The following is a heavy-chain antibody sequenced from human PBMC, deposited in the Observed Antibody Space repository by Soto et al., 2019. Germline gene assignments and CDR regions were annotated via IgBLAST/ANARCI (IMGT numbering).Heavy chain of an antibody. J-gene: IGHJ6*02. D-gene: IGHD1-1*01. CDR3: AKGGRPPREPFMDV. V-gene: IGHV3-23*01. CDR2: ISGTGVST. Sequence: SXGSLRLSCAASGCTFSGFTFSSYAMTWVRQAPGKGLEWVSTISGTGVSTYYADSVKGRFTISRDNSKDTLYLRMNSLRAEDTAEYFCAKGGRPPREPFMDVWGQGTTVTVSS. CDR1: GCTFSGFTFSSYA.